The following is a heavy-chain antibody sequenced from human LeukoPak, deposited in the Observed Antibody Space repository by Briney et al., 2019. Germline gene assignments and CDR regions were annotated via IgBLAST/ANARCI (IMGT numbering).Heavy chain of an antibody. CDR2: INSDGSST. D-gene: IGHD2-15*01. CDR3: AREVVVVAATNAFDI. J-gene: IGHJ3*02. Sequence: GGSLRLSCAASGFTFSSYWMHWVRQAPGKGLVWVSRINSDGSSTSYANSVKGRFTISRDNAKNTLYLQMNSLRAEDTAVYYCAREVVVVAATNAFDIWGQGTMVAVSS. CDR1: GFTFSSYW. V-gene: IGHV3-74*01.